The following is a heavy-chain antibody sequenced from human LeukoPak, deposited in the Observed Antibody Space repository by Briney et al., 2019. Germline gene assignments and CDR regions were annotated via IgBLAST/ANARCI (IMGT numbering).Heavy chain of an antibody. CDR2: IYNSDTT. V-gene: IGHV4-4*07. J-gene: IGHJ4*02. Sequence: SETPSDTCTVSGGSLCSYYGNWSRPHAGEGLGWIGRIYNSDTTNYNPSLKSRVTMSVDTSKNQFSLKVTSVTAADTAVYYCARSSIVGTTDYFDYWGQGTLVTVSS. CDR3: ARSSIVGTTDYFDY. D-gene: IGHD1-26*01. CDR1: GGSLCSYY.